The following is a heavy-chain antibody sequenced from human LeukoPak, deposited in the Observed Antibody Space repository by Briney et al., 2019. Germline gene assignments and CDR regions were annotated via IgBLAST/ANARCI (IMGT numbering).Heavy chain of an antibody. CDR2: IYPGDSDT. D-gene: IGHD3-9*01. CDR1: GYSFNTYW. Sequence: GESLKISCKGSGYSFNTYWSAWVRQMPGKGLEWMGIIYPGDSDTRHSPSFQGQFTISADESFSTAYLQWSSLKASDTAMYYCARQADYNILTGYFKGHLDYWGQGTLVTVSS. CDR3: ARQADYNILTGYFKGHLDY. J-gene: IGHJ4*02. V-gene: IGHV5-51*01.